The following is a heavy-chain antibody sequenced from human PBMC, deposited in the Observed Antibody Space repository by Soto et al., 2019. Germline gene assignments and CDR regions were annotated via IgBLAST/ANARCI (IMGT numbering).Heavy chain of an antibody. CDR2: INPSGGST. J-gene: IGHJ4*02. CDR1: GYTFTSYY. D-gene: IGHD3-22*01. Sequence: ASVKVSCKASGYTFTSYYMHWVRQAPGQGLEWMGIINPSGGSTSYAQKFQGRVTVTRDTSTSTVYMELSSLRSEDTAVYYCARAYSFDSSVIGDNFAQGAPLFDYGGQETLVTVSS. CDR3: ARAYSFDSSVIGDNFAQGAPLFDY. V-gene: IGHV1-46*01.